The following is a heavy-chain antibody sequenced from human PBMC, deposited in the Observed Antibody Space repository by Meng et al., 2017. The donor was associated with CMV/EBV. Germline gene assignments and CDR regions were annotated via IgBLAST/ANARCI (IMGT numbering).Heavy chain of an antibody. D-gene: IGHD2-2*01. CDR1: GFTFSSYA. J-gene: IGHJ4*02. Sequence: GESLKISCAASGFTFSSYAMHWVRQAPGKGLEWVAVISYDGSNKYYADSVKGRFTISRDNSKNTLYLQMNSLRAEDTAVYYCARAIVVPAGPWAGWGQGTLVTVSS. V-gene: IGHV3-30*04. CDR2: ISYDGSNK. CDR3: ARAIVVPAGPWAG.